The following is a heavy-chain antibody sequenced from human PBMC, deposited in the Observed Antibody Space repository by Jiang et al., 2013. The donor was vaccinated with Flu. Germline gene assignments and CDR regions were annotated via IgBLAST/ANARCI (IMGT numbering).Heavy chain of an antibody. D-gene: IGHD6-19*01. Sequence: GAEVKKPGASVRVSCKASGYTFASYDINWVRQATGQGLEWMGWMNPNSGNTGYAQKFQGRVTMTRNTSISTAYMELSSLRSEDTAVYYCARGKXQWLPLGYWFGPWGQGPWS. CDR1: GYTFASYD. CDR2: MNPNSGNT. CDR3: ARGKXQWLPLGYWFGP. V-gene: IGHV1-8*02. J-gene: IGHJ5*02.